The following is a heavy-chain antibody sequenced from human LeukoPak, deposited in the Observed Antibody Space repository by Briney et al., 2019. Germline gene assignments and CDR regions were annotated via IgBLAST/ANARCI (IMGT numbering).Heavy chain of an antibody. J-gene: IGHJ3*02. CDR3: SRDLDCTATTCYDGDDGFDI. D-gene: IGHD2-8*02. V-gene: IGHV3-21*01. Sequence: GGSLRLSCAASGFTFNIYSMNWVRQTPGKGLEWVASISSRSVYIFYADSMRGRFTISRDNAKKSLYLEMNSLRAEDTAVYYCSRDLDCTATTCYDGDDGFDIWGQGTMVTVSS. CDR2: ISSRSVYI. CDR1: GFTFNIYS.